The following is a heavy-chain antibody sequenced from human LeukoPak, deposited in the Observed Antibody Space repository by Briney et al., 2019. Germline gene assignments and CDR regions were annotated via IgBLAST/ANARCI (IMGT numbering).Heavy chain of an antibody. CDR3: ARGGGHGSGSYWALHDY. CDR1: GGSISSGGYS. CDR2: IYYSGST. J-gene: IGHJ4*02. D-gene: IGHD3-10*01. Sequence: PSETLSLTCTVSGGSISSGGYSWSCIRQHPGKGLEWMGCIYYSGSTYYNPSLKSRVTISVDTSKNQFSLKLSSVTAADTAVYYCARGGGHGSGSYWALHDYWGQGTLVTVSS. V-gene: IGHV4-31*03.